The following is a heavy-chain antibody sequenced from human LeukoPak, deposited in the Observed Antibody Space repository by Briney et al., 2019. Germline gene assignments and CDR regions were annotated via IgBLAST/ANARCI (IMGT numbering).Heavy chain of an antibody. Sequence: SETLSLTCTVSGGSISSSSYYWGWIRQPPGKGLEWIGEIYHSGSTNYNPSLKSRVTISVDKSKNQFSLKLSSVTAADTAVYYCSAAAGTATHFDYWGQGTLVTVSS. J-gene: IGHJ4*02. CDR1: GGSISSSSYY. CDR2: IYHSGST. CDR3: SAAAGTATHFDY. D-gene: IGHD6-13*01. V-gene: IGHV4-39*07.